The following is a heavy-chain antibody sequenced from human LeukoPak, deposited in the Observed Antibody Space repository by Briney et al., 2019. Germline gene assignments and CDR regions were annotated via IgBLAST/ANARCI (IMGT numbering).Heavy chain of an antibody. D-gene: IGHD6-13*01. CDR1: GGSISSGGYY. CDR3: ASAAAAGLNWFDP. Sequence: PSETLSLTCTVSGGSISSGGYYWSWIRQHPGKGLEWIGSIYDSESTYYNPSLKSRVTISVDTSKNQFSLKLSSVTAADTAVYYCASAAAAGLNWFDPWGQGTLVTVSS. V-gene: IGHV4-31*03. CDR2: IYDSEST. J-gene: IGHJ5*02.